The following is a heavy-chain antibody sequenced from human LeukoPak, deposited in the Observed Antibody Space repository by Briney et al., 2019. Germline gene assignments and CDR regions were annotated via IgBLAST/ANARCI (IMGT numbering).Heavy chain of an antibody. Sequence: SQALSLTCAVSGGPINSGNFHWSWVRRPVGKGLEWIGRSDGGGSTSLNPALMSRVSISLDTSRNQFSLHLRSMTAADTAVYYCARFRPGSRYQLTYYFESWGRGKLVTVSS. V-gene: IGHV4-61*02. CDR1: GGPINSGNFH. CDR2: SDGGGST. D-gene: IGHD3-9*01. CDR3: ARFRPGSRYQLTYYFES. J-gene: IGHJ4*02.